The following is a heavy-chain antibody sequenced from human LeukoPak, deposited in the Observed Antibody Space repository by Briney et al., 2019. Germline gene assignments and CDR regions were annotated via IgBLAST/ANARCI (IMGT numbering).Heavy chain of an antibody. CDR2: ISGSGGST. Sequence: PGGSLRLSCAASGFTFSSYAMSWVRQAPGKGLEWVSAISGSGGSTYYADSVKGRFTISRDNSKNTLYLQMNSLRAEDTAVYYCAKSILSFSFGPGSGMYGMDVWGQGTTVTVSS. CDR3: AKSILSFSFGPGSGMYGMDV. V-gene: IGHV3-23*01. CDR1: GFTFSSYA. D-gene: IGHD3-3*01. J-gene: IGHJ6*02.